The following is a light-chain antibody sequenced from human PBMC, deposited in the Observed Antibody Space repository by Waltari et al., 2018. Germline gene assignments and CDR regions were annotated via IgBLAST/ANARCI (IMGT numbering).Light chain of an antibody. CDR2: DVS. CDR3: SSYTSRSTLV. J-gene: IGLJ2*01. Sequence: QSALTQPAPVSGSPGQSITISCHGTSSDVGGYNYLSWYQQHPGKAPKHMIYDVSKRPSGVSNRFSGSKSGNTASLTISGLQAEDEADYYCSSYTSRSTLVFGGGTKLTVL. V-gene: IGLV2-14*01. CDR1: SSDVGGYNY.